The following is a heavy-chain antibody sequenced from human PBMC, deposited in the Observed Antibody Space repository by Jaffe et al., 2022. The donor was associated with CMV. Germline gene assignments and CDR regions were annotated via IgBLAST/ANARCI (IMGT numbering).Heavy chain of an antibody. CDR3: ARGLGSSSWGMNYYYYYGMDV. CDR1: GGSISSYY. V-gene: IGHV4-4*07. CDR2: IYTSGST. Sequence: QVQLQESGPGLVKPSETLSLTCTVSGGSISSYYWSWIRQPAGKGLEWIGRIYTSGSTNYNPSLKSRVTMSVDTSKNQFSLKLSSVTAADTAVYYCARGLGSSSWGMNYYYYYGMDVWGQGTTVTVSS. J-gene: IGHJ6*02. D-gene: IGHD6-13*01.